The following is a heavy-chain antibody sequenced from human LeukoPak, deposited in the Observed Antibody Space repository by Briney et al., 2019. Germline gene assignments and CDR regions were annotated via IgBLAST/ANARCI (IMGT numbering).Heavy chain of an antibody. CDR1: GYTFINNW. CDR3: ARAGSSPVDY. V-gene: IGHV1-46*01. CDR2: INPSGGST. D-gene: IGHD6-6*01. Sequence: ASVKVSCKASGYTFINNWMHWVRQAPGQGLEWMGIINPSGGSTSYAQKFQGRVTMTRDMSTSTVYMELSSLRSEDMAVYYCARAGSSPVDYWGQGTLVTVSS. J-gene: IGHJ4*02.